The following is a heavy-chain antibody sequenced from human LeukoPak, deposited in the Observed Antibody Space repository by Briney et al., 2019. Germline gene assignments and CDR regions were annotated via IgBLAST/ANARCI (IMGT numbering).Heavy chain of an antibody. D-gene: IGHD3-10*01. CDR2: IYNDGVRT. CDR1: GFTSSNNW. J-gene: IGHJ4*02. V-gene: IGHV3-74*01. CDR3: AGSMAARNFDH. Sequence: GGSLRLSCAASGFTSSNNWMHWVRQAPGKGLVWVSRIYNDGVRTDYADSVKGRFTISRDNAKNTLYLQMNSLRAEDTAVYYCAGSMAARNFDHWGQGTLVTVSS.